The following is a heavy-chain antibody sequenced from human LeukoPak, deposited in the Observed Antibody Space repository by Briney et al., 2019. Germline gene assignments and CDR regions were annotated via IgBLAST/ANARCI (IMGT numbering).Heavy chain of an antibody. Sequence: GGSLRLSCATSGFTFSHYGRHWVRQAPGKGLEWVAVIWSDATNMYYGDSVKGRFIISRDNSKNTIYLQMNSLRVEDTAVYYCAKDAQRGFDYSNSLQSWGQGTLVTVSS. V-gene: IGHV3-33*06. CDR2: IWSDATNM. CDR3: AKDAQRGFDYSNSLQS. J-gene: IGHJ5*02. D-gene: IGHD4-11*01. CDR1: GFTFSHYG.